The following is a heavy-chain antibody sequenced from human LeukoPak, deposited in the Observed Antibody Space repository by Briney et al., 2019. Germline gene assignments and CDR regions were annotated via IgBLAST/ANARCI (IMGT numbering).Heavy chain of an antibody. CDR2: ISSSGSTI. CDR1: GFTFSSYA. V-gene: IGHV3-48*04. CDR3: ARGFPPIRRYGMDV. D-gene: IGHD1-14*01. Sequence: GGSLRLSCAASGFTFSSYAMSWVRQAPGKGLEWVSYISSSGSTIYYADSVKGRFTISRDNAKNSLYLQMNSLRAEDTAVYYCARGFPPIRRYGMDVWGQGTTVTVSS. J-gene: IGHJ6*02.